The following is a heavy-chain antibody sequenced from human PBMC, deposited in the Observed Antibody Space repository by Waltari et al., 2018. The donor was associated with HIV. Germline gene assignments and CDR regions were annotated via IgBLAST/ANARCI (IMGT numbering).Heavy chain of an antibody. CDR2: IKQDGSEK. J-gene: IGHJ3*02. CDR3: ARMIVVVVAATGAFES. Sequence: EVQLVESGGGLVQPGGSLRLYCAASGFTFGTYWRSWVRQAPGKGLEWVANIKQDGSEKYYVDSVKGRFTISRDNAKNSLYLQMNSLRAEDTAVYYCARMIVVVVAATGAFESWGQGTMVTVSS. V-gene: IGHV3-7*01. CDR1: GFTFGTYW. D-gene: IGHD2-15*01.